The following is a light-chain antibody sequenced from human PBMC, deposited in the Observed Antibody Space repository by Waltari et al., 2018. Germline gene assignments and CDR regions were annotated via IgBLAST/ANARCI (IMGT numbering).Light chain of an antibody. J-gene: IGKJ2*01. Sequence: EIVLTQSPAILSVSPGERATLSCRASQSVSGQLGWYQQKPGQAPRLLIYGASTRATGIPARFSGSGAGTDFSLTISGLQSEDFAVYYCQQYSDGYTFGQGTKLEIK. CDR2: GAS. CDR1: QSVSGQ. CDR3: QQYSDGYT. V-gene: IGKV3-15*01.